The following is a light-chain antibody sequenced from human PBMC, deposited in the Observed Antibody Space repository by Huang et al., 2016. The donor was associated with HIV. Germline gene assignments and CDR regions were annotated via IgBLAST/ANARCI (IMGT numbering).Light chain of an antibody. J-gene: IGKJ4*01. CDR1: QSVHSF. CDR2: DAS. CDR3: HQRSAWPLT. V-gene: IGKV3-11*01. Sequence: EIVLTQSPATLSLSPGERATLSCRASQSVHSFLVWYQHKPGQAPRLLMYDASNRATGIPARFRGRGSGTDFTLTITNLQSEDSAVYYCHQRSAWPLTFGGGTKVEI.